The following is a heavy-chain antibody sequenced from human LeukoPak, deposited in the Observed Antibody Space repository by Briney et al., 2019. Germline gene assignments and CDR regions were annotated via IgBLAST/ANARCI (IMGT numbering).Heavy chain of an antibody. CDR2: IYTTGTT. J-gene: IGHJ4*02. Sequence: SETLSLTCTVSSGSINSYYWGWVRQPAGRGLEWIGRIYTTGTTHYNPSLKSRLTMSIDTSKRQFSLNLRSVTAADTAIYYCARHGYTASHYFLDYRGQGTLVTVSS. CDR3: ARHGYTASHYFLDY. CDR1: SGSINSYY. V-gene: IGHV4-4*07. D-gene: IGHD3-16*01.